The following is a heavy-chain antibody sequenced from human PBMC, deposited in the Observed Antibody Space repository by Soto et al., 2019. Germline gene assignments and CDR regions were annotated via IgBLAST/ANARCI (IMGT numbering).Heavy chain of an antibody. V-gene: IGHV1-69*13. D-gene: IGHD3-22*01. Sequence: ASVKVSCKASGGTFSTYAIDWVRPAPGQGLEWMGGIIPLFGTAKYAQNFQGRITITADESTNTAYMELRSLRSQDTAVYYCARGVHYDSSGYYYFYWGQGTLVTVSS. CDR1: GGTFSTYA. J-gene: IGHJ4*02. CDR2: IIPLFGTA. CDR3: ARGVHYDSSGYYYFY.